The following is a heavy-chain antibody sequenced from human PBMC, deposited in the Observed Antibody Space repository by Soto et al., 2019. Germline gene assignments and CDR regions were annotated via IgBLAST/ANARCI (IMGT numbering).Heavy chain of an antibody. CDR3: ARGYSGGWSRGGYFEL. CDR2: LTSSGYNT. J-gene: IGHJ4*02. D-gene: IGHD6-13*01. Sequence: EVQLVESGGGLVQPGGSLRLSCAASGFIFSSYEMNWVRQAPGKGLEWLSHLTSSGYNTYYAESVKGRFTISRDNAKNLLYLEMNSLRAEDTAVYYCARGYSGGWSRGGYFELWGQGALVTVSS. CDR1: GFIFSSYE. V-gene: IGHV3-48*03.